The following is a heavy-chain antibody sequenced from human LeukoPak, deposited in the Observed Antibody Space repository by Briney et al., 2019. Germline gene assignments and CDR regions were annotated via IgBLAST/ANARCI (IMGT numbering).Heavy chain of an antibody. Sequence: SETLSLTCAVSGYSFSSGYYWGWIRQPPRKGLEWIGSIYHSGSTYYNPSLKSRVTISVDTSKNQFSLKLSSVTAADTAVYYCALFDGGYWGQGTLVTVSS. J-gene: IGHJ4*02. CDR1: GYSFSSGYY. CDR3: ALFDGGY. D-gene: IGHD2-15*01. CDR2: IYHSGST. V-gene: IGHV4-38-2*01.